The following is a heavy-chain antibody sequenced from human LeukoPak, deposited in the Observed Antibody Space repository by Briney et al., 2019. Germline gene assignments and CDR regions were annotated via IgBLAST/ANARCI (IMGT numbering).Heavy chain of an antibody. Sequence: GRSLRLSCAASGFTFSSYGMHWIRQAPGKGLEWVAVISYDGSNKYYADSVKGRFTISRDNSKNTLYLQMNSLRAEDTAVYYCAKEMTSRGYFDYWGQGTLVTVSS. D-gene: IGHD3-10*01. CDR2: ISYDGSNK. J-gene: IGHJ4*02. CDR1: GFTFSSYG. V-gene: IGHV3-30*18. CDR3: AKEMTSRGYFDY.